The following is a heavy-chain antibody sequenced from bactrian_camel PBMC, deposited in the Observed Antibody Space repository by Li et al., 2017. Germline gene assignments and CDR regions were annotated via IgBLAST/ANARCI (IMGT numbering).Heavy chain of an antibody. Sequence: HVQLVESGGGLVQPRGSLRLSCAASGGTTSGLTIREVCMGWFRQAPDKEREAVARIYSDGSTIYGESTEGRFTVSRDNDKNLLFLQMSNLKPEDSAMYYCATSRRFRNGCSIRDDPYWGQGTQVTVS. CDR2: IYSDGST. J-gene: IGHJ4*01. V-gene: IGHV3S53*01. D-gene: IGHD4*01. CDR1: GGTTSGLTIREVC. CDR3: ATSRRFRNGCSIRDDPY.